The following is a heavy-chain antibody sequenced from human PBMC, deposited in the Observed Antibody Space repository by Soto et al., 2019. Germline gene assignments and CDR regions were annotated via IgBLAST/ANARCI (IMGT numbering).Heavy chain of an antibody. D-gene: IGHD3-22*01. Sequence: SETLSLTCTVSGGSISSGDYYWSWIRQPPGKGLEWIGYIYYSGSTYYNPSLKSRVTISVDTSKNQFSLKLSSVTAADTAVYDCARQLQNYYDSSGYPSPLLYFDYWGQGTLVTVSS. CDR3: ARQLQNYYDSSGYPSPLLYFDY. CDR1: GGSISSGDYY. CDR2: IYYSGST. J-gene: IGHJ4*02. V-gene: IGHV4-30-4*01.